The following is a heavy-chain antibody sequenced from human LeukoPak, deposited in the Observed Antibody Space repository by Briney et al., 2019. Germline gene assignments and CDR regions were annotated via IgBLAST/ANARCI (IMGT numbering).Heavy chain of an antibody. J-gene: IGHJ6*03. V-gene: IGHV1-46*01. CDR1: RYTFTSDY. CDR3: ARNSFPYGSGSYYRNYYYYMDV. D-gene: IGHD3-10*01. CDR2: INASGGST. Sequence: ASVKVSCKASRYTFTSDYMYWVRQAPGQGREWMGIINASGGSTSYAQKFQGRVTMTRDMSTSTVYMELSSLRSEDTAVYYCARNSFPYGSGSYYRNYYYYMDVWGKGTTVTVSS.